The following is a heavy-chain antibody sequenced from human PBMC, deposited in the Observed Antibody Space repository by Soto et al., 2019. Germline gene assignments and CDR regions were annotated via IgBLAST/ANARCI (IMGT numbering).Heavy chain of an antibody. CDR1: GDSISSYNW. J-gene: IGHJ4*02. Sequence: QVHLQESGPRLVKPSETLSLTCDVSGDSISSYNWWTWVRQTPGKGLEWIGEVYHSGSTNYNPSLKSRVTISVDKSRNQFSLSLTSVTAADTAVYYCARREGDCRGGSCPYYHDWGQGTLVTASS. CDR3: ARREGDCRGGSCPYYHD. D-gene: IGHD2-15*01. V-gene: IGHV4-4*02. CDR2: VYHSGST.